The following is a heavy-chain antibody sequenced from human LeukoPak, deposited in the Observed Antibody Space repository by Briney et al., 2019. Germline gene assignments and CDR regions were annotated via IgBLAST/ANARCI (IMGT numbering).Heavy chain of an antibody. CDR2: IGTAGDT. CDR1: GFTFSSYD. Sequence: GGSLRLSCAASGFTFSSYDMHWVRQATGKGLEWVSAIGTAGDTYYPGSVKGRFTISRENAKNSLYLQMNSLRAEDTAVYYCARWGNDYSQFDSWGQGTLVTVS. CDR3: ARWGNDYSQFDS. J-gene: IGHJ4*02. D-gene: IGHD4-11*01. V-gene: IGHV3-13*01.